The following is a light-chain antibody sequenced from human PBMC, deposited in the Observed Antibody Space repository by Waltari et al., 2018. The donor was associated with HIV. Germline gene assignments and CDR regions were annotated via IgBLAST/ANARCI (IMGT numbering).Light chain of an antibody. CDR1: QSVTSSH. V-gene: IGKV3-20*01. J-gene: IGKJ2*01. Sequence: EIVLTQSPGTPSRSPGERATLSCRASQSVTSSHLAWYQQRPGQAPRLLIYGASSRANGIPNRFSGSGSGTEFTLTISRLEPEDFAEYYCHQYGALPRTFGQGTKLEIK. CDR3: HQYGALPRT. CDR2: GAS.